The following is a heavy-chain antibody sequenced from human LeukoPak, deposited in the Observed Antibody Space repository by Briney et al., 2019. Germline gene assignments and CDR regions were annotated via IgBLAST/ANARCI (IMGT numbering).Heavy chain of an antibody. CDR1: GGSFSGYY. Sequence: SETLSLTCAVYGGSFSGYYWSWIRQPPGKGLEWIGEINHSGSTNYNPSLKSRVTISVDTSKNQFSLKLSSVTAADTAVYYCATAVAGTDDAFDIWGRGTMVTVSS. CDR2: INHSGST. J-gene: IGHJ3*02. V-gene: IGHV4-34*01. CDR3: ATAVAGTDDAFDI. D-gene: IGHD6-19*01.